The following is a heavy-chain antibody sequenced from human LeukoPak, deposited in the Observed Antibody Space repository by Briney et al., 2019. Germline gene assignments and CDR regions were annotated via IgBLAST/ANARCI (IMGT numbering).Heavy chain of an antibody. CDR1: GYTFTSYG. V-gene: IGHV1-18*01. CDR3: ARAMTTVTTLPVSLFDY. J-gene: IGHJ4*02. CDR2: ISAYNGNT. D-gene: IGHD4-17*01. Sequence: GASVKVSCKASGYTFTSYGISWVRQAPGQGLEWMGWISAYNGNTNYAQKLQGRVTMTTDTSTSTAYMELRSLRSEDTAVYYCARAMTTVTTLPVSLFDYWGQGTLVTASS.